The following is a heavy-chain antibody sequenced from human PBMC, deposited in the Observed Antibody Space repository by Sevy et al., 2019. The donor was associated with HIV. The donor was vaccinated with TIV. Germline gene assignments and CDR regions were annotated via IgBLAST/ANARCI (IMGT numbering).Heavy chain of an antibody. J-gene: IGHJ4*02. CDR3: AKDKVDGDTGYGLFDY. CDR1: GSIFDDYA. V-gene: IGHV3-9*01. CDR2: ISRNSDSI. D-gene: IGHD5-12*01. Sequence: GGSLRLSCAVSGSIFDDYAMHWVRQTPGKGLEWVSSISRNSDSIGYGDSVKGRFTISRDNAKNSLYLQMNSLRAEDTAFYYCAKDKVDGDTGYGLFDYWGQGTLVTVSS.